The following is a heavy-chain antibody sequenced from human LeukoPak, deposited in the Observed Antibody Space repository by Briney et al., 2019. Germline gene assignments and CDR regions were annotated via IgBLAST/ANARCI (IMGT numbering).Heavy chain of an antibody. CDR1: GSTFSTYW. J-gene: IGHJ1*01. V-gene: IGHV3-74*01. CDR3: ARAPSEIGGYYPEYFRH. D-gene: IGHD3-22*01. CDR2: IKSDGST. Sequence: GGSLRLSCAASGSTFSTYWMHSVRQAPGKGLVWVSRIKSDGSTNYADSVKGRFTISRDNAKNTVSLQMNSLRPEDTGVYYCARAPSEIGGYYPEYFRHWGQGTLVTVSS.